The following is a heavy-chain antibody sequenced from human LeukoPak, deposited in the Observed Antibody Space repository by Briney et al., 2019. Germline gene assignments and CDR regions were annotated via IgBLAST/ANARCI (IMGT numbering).Heavy chain of an antibody. CDR3: AKVLGYCSSTSCYGGFDY. CDR2: IAYDGSNQ. J-gene: IGHJ4*02. V-gene: IGHV3-30*18. CDR1: GFTFSSYG. D-gene: IGHD2-2*01. Sequence: PGGSLRLSCAASGFTFSSYGMHWVRQAPGKGLEWVAVIAYDGSNQYQSDSVKGRFTISRDNSKNTLYLQMNSLRAEDTAVYYCAKVLGYCSSTSCYGGFDYWGQGTLVTVSS.